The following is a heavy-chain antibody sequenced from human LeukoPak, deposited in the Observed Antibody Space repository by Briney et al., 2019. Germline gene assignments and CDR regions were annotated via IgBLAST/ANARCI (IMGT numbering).Heavy chain of an antibody. CDR3: ARDRGYFDN. CDR1: GFTFSIYS. J-gene: IGHJ4*02. CDR2: ITSSSNYI. V-gene: IGHV3-21*01. Sequence: GGSLRLSCAASGFTFSIYSMNWVRQAPGRGLEWLSSITSSSNYIYYADSVKGRFTISRDNVQNSLYLQMNSLRAEDTAMYYSARDRGYFDNWGQGTLVTVSS.